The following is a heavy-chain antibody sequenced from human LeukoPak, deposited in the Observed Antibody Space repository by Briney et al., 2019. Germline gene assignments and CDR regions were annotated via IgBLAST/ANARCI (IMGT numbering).Heavy chain of an antibody. CDR1: GGSFRGYY. CDR2: INHNGNT. Sequence: SETLSLTCAVYGGSFRGYYWTWIRQPPGKGLEWIGEINHNGNTKYNPSLKRRVTISVDTSKNQFSLKLSSVTAADTAVYYCARRRVRGVIITKNWFDPWGQGTLVTVSS. CDR3: ARRRVRGVIITKNWFDP. D-gene: IGHD3-10*01. V-gene: IGHV4-34*01. J-gene: IGHJ5*02.